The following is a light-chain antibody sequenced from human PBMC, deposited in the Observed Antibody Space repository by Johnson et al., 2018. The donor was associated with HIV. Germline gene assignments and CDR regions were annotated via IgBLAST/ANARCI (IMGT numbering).Light chain of an antibody. CDR3: GTWDSYLTSGV. CDR2: DND. J-gene: IGLJ1*01. CDR1: YSNIGSNY. Sequence: QAVLTQPPSVSAAPGQTVTISCSGSYSNIGSNYVSWYQQLPGTAPKLLIYDNDKRPSGISDRFSASKSGTSATLGLTGLQTGDEVYYYCGTWDSYLTSGVFGAVIKVTVL. V-gene: IGLV1-51*01.